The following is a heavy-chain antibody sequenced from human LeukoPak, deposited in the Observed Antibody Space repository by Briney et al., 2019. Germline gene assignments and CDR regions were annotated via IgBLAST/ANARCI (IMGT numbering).Heavy chain of an antibody. CDR1: GFTFSSYA. J-gene: IGHJ6*02. D-gene: IGHD5-12*01. Sequence: PGGSLRLSCAASGFTFSSYAMHWVRQAPGKGLEWVAVISYDGSNKYYADSVRGRFTISRDNSKSTLYLQMNSLRAEDTAVYYCARDDVDIVATGYYYYGMDVWGQGTTVTVSS. V-gene: IGHV3-30-3*01. CDR2: ISYDGSNK. CDR3: ARDDVDIVATGYYYYGMDV.